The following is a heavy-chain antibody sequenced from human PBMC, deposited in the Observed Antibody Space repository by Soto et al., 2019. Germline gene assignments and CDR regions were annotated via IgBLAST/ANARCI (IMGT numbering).Heavy chain of an antibody. CDR1: DGSISTYF. CDR3: ARGGQDFWSGPFDY. CDR2: IDNSGNT. J-gene: IGHJ4*02. D-gene: IGHD3-3*01. Sequence: PSETLSLTCTVSDGSISTYFCNWIRQPAGKGLEWIGRIDNSGNTNYNPSLKSRVTMSADTSRNQFSLKLNSVTAADTAVYYCARGGQDFWSGPFDYRGQGTLVTVSS. V-gene: IGHV4-4*07.